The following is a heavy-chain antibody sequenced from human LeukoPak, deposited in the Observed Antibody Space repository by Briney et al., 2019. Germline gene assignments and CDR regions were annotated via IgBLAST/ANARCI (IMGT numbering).Heavy chain of an antibody. CDR2: MNPNSGNT. Sequence: ASVKVSCKASGYTFTSYDINWVRQATGQGLEWMGWMNPNSGNTGYAEKFQGRVTMTRNTSISTAYMELSSLRSEDTAVYYCARVKIYNWNVAYFDYWGQGTLVTVSS. CDR3: ARVKIYNWNVAYFDY. CDR1: GYTFTSYD. J-gene: IGHJ4*02. V-gene: IGHV1-8*01. D-gene: IGHD1-20*01.